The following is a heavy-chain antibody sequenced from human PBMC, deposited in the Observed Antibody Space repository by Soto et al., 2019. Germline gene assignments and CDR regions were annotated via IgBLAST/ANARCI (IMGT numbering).Heavy chain of an antibody. J-gene: IGHJ4*02. CDR3: ARRQTTVVWYYFEY. CDR2: IYYSGST. D-gene: IGHD4-17*01. Sequence: SETLSLTCTVSGGSISSSSYYWGWIRQPPGKGLEWIGSIYYSGSTYYNPSLKSRVTISVDTSKNQFSLKLSSVTAADTAVYYCARRQTTVVWYYFEYWGQGTLVTVSS. CDR1: GGSISSSSYY. V-gene: IGHV4-39*01.